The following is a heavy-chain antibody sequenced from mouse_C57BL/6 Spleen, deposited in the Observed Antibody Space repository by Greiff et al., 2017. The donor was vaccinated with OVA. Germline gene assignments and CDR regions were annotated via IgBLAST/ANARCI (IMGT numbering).Heavy chain of an antibody. D-gene: IGHD1-1*01. V-gene: IGHV2-9-1*01. CDR2: IWTGGGT. Sequence: QVQLKESGPGLVAPSQSLSITCTVSGFSLTSYAISWVRQPPGKGLEWLGVIWTGGGTNYNSALKSRLSISKYNSKSQVFLKMNSLQTDDTARDYCARNRDYYGSSHLYAMDYWGQGTSVTVSS. CDR1: GFSLTSYA. J-gene: IGHJ4*01. CDR3: ARNRDYYGSSHLYAMDY.